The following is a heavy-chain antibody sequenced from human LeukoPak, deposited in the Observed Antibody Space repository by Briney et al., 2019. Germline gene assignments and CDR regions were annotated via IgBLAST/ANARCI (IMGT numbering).Heavy chain of an antibody. CDR2: INPSGGST. J-gene: IGHJ3*02. CDR1: GYTFTSYY. CDR3: ARDLRRGGWYPGAFDI. V-gene: IGHV1-46*01. Sequence: GASVKVSCKASGYTFTSYYMHWVRQAPGQGLEWMGIINPSGGSTSYAQKFQGRVTMTRDTSTSTVYMELSSLRSEDTAVYYCARDLRRGGWYPGAFDIWGQGTMVTVSS. D-gene: IGHD6-19*01.